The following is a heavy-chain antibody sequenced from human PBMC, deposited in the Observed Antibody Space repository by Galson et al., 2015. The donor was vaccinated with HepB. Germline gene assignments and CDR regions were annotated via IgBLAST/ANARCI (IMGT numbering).Heavy chain of an antibody. J-gene: IGHJ4*02. D-gene: IGHD4-17*01. Sequence: SLRLSCAASGFTFSDHYMDWVRQAPGKGLEWVGRTRNKANSYITEYAASVKGRFTISRDDSKNSLYLQMNSLKTEDTAVYYCARVRATVTTRAYFDYWGQGTLVTVSS. CDR2: TRNKANSYIT. CDR3: ARVRATVTTRAYFDY. CDR1: GFTFSDHY. V-gene: IGHV3-72*01.